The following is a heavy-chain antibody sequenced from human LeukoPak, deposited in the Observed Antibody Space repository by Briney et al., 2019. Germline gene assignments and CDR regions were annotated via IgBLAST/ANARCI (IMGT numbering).Heavy chain of an antibody. CDR3: AFGEERWSGDY. V-gene: IGHV3-30*03. D-gene: IGHD3-10*01. Sequence: GGSLRLSCAASGFTFSSYGMHWVRQAPGKGLEWVAVISYDGSNKYYADSVKGRFTISRDNSKNTLYLQMNSLRAEDTAVYYCAFGEERWSGDYWGQGTLVTVSS. J-gene: IGHJ4*02. CDR1: GFTFSSYG. CDR2: ISYDGSNK.